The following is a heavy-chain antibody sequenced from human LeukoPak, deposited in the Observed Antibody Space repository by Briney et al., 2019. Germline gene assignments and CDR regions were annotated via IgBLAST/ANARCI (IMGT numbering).Heavy chain of an antibody. J-gene: IGHJ4*02. D-gene: IGHD1-1*01. CDR1: GYSISSGYY. CDR2: IYHSGST. CDR3: ARNVAPIDY. Sequence: SETLSLTCTVSGYSISSGYYWGWIRQPPGKGLEWIGSIYHSGSTYFNPSLKSRVTISVDTSKNQFSLKLSSVTAADTAVYYCARNVAPIDYWGQGTLVTVSS. V-gene: IGHV4-38-2*02.